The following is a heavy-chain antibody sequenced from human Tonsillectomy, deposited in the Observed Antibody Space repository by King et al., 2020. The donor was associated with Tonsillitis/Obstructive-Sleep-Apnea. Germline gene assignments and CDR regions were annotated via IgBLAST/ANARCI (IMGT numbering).Heavy chain of an antibody. CDR2: IKHDGSEK. Sequence: VQLVESGGGLVQPGGSLRLSCVASGFTFSRYWMTWVRQDPGKGLEWVANIKHDGSEKYYVDSVKGRLTISRDNAKNSLYLQMNSLRAEDTAVYYCARDGGARAFNIWGQGTMVTVSS. J-gene: IGHJ3*02. CDR1: GFTFSRYW. V-gene: IGHV3-7*01. CDR3: ARDGGARAFNI. D-gene: IGHD3-16*01.